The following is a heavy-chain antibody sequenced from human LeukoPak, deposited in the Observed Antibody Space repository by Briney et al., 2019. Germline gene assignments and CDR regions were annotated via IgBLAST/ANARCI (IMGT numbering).Heavy chain of an antibody. J-gene: IGHJ4*02. D-gene: IGHD3-3*01. CDR3: ARSSKVESFDY. Sequence: SVKVSCKASGGTFSSYAISWVRQAPGQGFEWMGRIIPIFGIANYAQKFQGRVTITADKSTSTAYMELSSLRSEDTAVYYCARSSKVESFDYWGQGTLVTVSS. V-gene: IGHV1-69*04. CDR2: IIPIFGIA. CDR1: GGTFSSYA.